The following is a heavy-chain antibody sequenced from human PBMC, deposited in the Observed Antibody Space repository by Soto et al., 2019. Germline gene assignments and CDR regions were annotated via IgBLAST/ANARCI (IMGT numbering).Heavy chain of an antibody. CDR1: GFTFSSYW. CDR3: VKGLLRMTNRSWFDP. CDR2: IKQDGSEK. V-gene: IGHV3-7*01. J-gene: IGHJ5*02. D-gene: IGHD4-17*01. Sequence: GGSLRLSCAASGFTFSSYWMSWVRQAPGKGLEWVANIKQDGSEKYYVDSVKGRFTISRDNSKNTLYLQMSSLRAEDTAVYYCVKGLLRMTNRSWFDPWGQGPLVPVSS.